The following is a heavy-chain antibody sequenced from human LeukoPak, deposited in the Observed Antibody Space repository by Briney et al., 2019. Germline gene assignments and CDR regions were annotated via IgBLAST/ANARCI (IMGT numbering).Heavy chain of an antibody. D-gene: IGHD1-7*01. V-gene: IGHV3-15*04. CDR2: TVSEIDGGTT. CDR3: TTDEDWNYARKDV. J-gene: IGHJ6*02. Sequence: GGSLRLSCAASGFAFNYAWMSWVRQVPGKGLEWVGQTVSEIDGGTTDYATPVKGRFTISRDDSKSTLYLQMNSLKIEDTAVYYCTTDEDWNYARKDVWGQGATVIVSS. CDR1: GFAFNYAW.